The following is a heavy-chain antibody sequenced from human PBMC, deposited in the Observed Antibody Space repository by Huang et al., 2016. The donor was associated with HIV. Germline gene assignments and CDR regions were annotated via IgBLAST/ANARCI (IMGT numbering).Heavy chain of an antibody. V-gene: IGHV3-49*03. Sequence: QLVESGGDSVQSGRSLRLSCRGSGFIFNDFAISCFRQSPGKGLEWMGFVRSKAFGGAAKSAPSVKDRFTVSRDEAKNVAFLQMDNLQVDDTAIYYCSPSGDDYFYFYMDVWGNGTTVIVS. J-gene: IGHJ6*03. CDR3: SPSGDDYFYFYMDV. D-gene: IGHD4-17*01. CDR2: VRSKAFGGAA. CDR1: GFIFNDFA.